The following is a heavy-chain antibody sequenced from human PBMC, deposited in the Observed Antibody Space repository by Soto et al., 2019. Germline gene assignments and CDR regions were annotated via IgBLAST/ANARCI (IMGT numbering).Heavy chain of an antibody. Sequence: GGSLRLSCAASGFTFSSYAMSWVRQAPGKGLEWVSAISGSGGSTYYADSVKGRFTISRDNSKNTLYLQMNSLRAEDTAVYYCAKSYLIVVVITTYFDYWGQGTLVTVFS. CDR3: AKSYLIVVVITTYFDY. CDR2: ISGSGGST. D-gene: IGHD3-22*01. CDR1: GFTFSSYA. J-gene: IGHJ4*02. V-gene: IGHV3-23*01.